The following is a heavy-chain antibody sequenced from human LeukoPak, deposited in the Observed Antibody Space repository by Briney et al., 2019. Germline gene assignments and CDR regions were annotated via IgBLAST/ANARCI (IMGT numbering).Heavy chain of an antibody. V-gene: IGHV1-2*02. CDR2: INPNSGGT. CDR3: ARDAGYDIWTGVY. CDR1: GYTFTGYY. Sequence: ASVKVSCKASGYTFTGYYMHWVRQAPGQGLEWMGWINPNSGGTNYAQKLQGRVTMTTDTSTSTAYMELRSLRSDDTAVYYCARDAGYDIWTGVYWGQGTLVTVSS. D-gene: IGHD3-9*01. J-gene: IGHJ4*02.